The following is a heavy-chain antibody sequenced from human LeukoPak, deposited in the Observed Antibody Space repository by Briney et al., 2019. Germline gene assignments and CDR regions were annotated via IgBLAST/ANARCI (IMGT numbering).Heavy chain of an antibody. CDR1: GFTFNSYG. V-gene: IGHV3-30*18. Sequence: GRSLRLSCAASGFTFNSYGMHWVRQAPGKGLEWVAVISYDGSNKYYADSVKGRFTISRDNSKNTLYLQMNSLRAEDMAVYYCVKRWTGTTIGQQDYWGQGTLVTVSS. J-gene: IGHJ4*02. CDR3: VKRWTGTTIGQQDY. D-gene: IGHD1-1*01. CDR2: ISYDGSNK.